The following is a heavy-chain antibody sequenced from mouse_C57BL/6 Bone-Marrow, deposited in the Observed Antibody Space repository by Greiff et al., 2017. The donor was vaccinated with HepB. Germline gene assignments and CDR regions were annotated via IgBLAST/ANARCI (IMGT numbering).Heavy chain of an antibody. CDR2: IYPGDGDT. Sequence: QVQLKESGPELVKPGASVKISCKASGYAFSSSWMNWVKQRPGKGLEWIGRIYPGDGDTNYNGKFKGKATLTADKSSSTAYMQLSSLTSEDSAVYFCAEGPRFAYWGQGTLVTVSA. CDR3: AEGPRFAY. J-gene: IGHJ3*01. CDR1: GYAFSSSW. V-gene: IGHV1-82*01.